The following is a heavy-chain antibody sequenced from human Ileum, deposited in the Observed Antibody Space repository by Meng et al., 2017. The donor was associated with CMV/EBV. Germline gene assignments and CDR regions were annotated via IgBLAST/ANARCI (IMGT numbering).Heavy chain of an antibody. CDR1: GYTFTSYD. Sequence: KASGYTFTSYDINWVRQATGQGLEWMGWMNPNSGNTGYAQKFQGRVTITRNTSISTAYMELSSLRSEDTAVYYCARVVAVAGGGFDYWGQGTLVTVSS. CDR2: MNPNSGNT. V-gene: IGHV1-8*03. J-gene: IGHJ4*02. CDR3: ARVVAVAGGGFDY. D-gene: IGHD6-19*01.